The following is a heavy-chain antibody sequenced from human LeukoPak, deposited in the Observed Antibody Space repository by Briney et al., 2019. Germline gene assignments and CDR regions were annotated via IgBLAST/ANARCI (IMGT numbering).Heavy chain of an antibody. CDR2: MNPNSGNT. CDR3: ARQLLLDSGWFDP. J-gene: IGHJ5*02. D-gene: IGHD2-2*01. Sequence: GSSVKVSCKASGGTFSSYAISWVRQAPGQGLEWMGWMNPNSGNTGYAQKFQGRVTITRNTSISTAYMELSSQTSEDTAVYYCARQLLLDSGWFDPWGQGTLVTVSS. V-gene: IGHV1-8*03. CDR1: GGTFSSYA.